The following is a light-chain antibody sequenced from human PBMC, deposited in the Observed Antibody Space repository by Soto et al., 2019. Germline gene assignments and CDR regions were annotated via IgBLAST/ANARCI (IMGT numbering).Light chain of an antibody. V-gene: IGLV2-8*01. CDR1: SNDVGGYNY. J-gene: IGLJ3*02. CDR3: SSFAGGNSWV. Sequence: QSALTQPPSASGSPGQSVTISCTGTSNDVGGYNYVSWYQQHPGKAPKLMISEVSKRPSGVPDRFSGSRSGNMASLTVSGLQAEDEADYYCSSFAGGNSWVFGGGTKLTVL. CDR2: EVS.